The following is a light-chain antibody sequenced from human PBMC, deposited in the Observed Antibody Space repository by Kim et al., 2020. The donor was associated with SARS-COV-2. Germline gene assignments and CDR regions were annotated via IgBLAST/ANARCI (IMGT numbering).Light chain of an antibody. CDR3: QQSYSTPYT. V-gene: IGKV1-39*01. CDR2: AAS. CDR1: QNISSD. Sequence: SASVGDRVTIPCRASQNISSDLNWYQQRPGNAAKLLIDAASSLQSGVPSRFSGSGSGTDFTLTITSLQPGDFATYYCQQSYSTPYTFGQGTKLEIK. J-gene: IGKJ2*01.